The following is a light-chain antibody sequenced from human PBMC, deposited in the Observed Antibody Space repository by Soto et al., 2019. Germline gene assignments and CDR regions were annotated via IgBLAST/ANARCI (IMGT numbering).Light chain of an antibody. V-gene: IGKV3-20*01. Sequence: EVVLTQSPDTLSLSPGETATLSCRASQSIHNMYLGRYQQKSGQAPRLLIYGGSTRATGIPDRFSGSGSGTDFTLTISRLEPEDFAVYYCQQYGRSPPYTFGQGTKLEIK. J-gene: IGKJ2*01. CDR2: GGS. CDR3: QQYGRSPPYT. CDR1: QSIHNMY.